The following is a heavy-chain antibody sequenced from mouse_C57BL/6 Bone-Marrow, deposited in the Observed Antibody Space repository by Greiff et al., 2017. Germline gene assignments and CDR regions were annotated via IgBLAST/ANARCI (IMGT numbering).Heavy chain of an antibody. D-gene: IGHD1-1*01. V-gene: IGHV1-7*01. J-gene: IGHJ2*01. CDR3: ASYYGSSYLDY. Sequence: QVQLQQSGAELAKPGASVKMSCKASGYTFTSYWMHWVKQRPGQGLEWIGYINPSTGYTEYNQKFKDKATLTADKSSSTAYMQLSSLTSEDSAVYYCASYYGSSYLDYWGQGTTLTVSS. CDR2: INPSTGYT. CDR1: GYTFTSYW.